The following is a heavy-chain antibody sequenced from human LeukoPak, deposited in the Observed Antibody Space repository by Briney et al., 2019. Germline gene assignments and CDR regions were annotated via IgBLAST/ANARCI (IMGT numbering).Heavy chain of an antibody. V-gene: IGHV3-7*01. J-gene: IGHJ4*02. CDR1: GFTFSSYA. CDR2: INPDGRDK. Sequence: GGSLRLSCAASGFTFSSYAMSWVRQAPGKGLEWVGNINPDGRDKYYVDSVKGRFTISRDTAKNSLYLQMNSLRVEDTAIYYCATHLNWGWDYWGQGTLVTVSS. CDR3: ATHLNWGWDY. D-gene: IGHD7-27*01.